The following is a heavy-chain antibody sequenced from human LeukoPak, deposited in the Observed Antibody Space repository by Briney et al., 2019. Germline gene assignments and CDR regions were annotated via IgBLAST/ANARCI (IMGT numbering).Heavy chain of an antibody. J-gene: IGHJ4*02. CDR2: IYYSGST. V-gene: IGHV4-59*01. D-gene: IGHD3-22*01. CDR3: ARSPGYYYDGSGYFGY. Sequence: PSETLSLTCTVSGGSISSYYWSWIRQPPGKGLEWIGYIYYSGSTNYNPSLKSRVTISVDTSKNQFSLKLSSVTAADTAVYYCARSPGYYYDGSGYFGYWGQGTLVTVSS. CDR1: GGSISSYY.